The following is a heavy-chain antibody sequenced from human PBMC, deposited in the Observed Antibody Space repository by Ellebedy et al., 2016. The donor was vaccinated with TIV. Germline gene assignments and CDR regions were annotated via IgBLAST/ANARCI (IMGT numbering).Heavy chain of an antibody. J-gene: IGHJ4*02. CDR1: GFTFSSYW. D-gene: IGHD3-22*01. V-gene: IGHV3-74*01. CDR2: ITSDGGST. CDR3: ARSVDSTGGE. Sequence: PGGSLRLSCAASGFTFSSYWMHWVRQAPGKGLVWVSHITSDGGSTSYADSVKGRFTISRDNAKNTLYLQMKSLRAEDTAVYYCARSVDSTGGEWGQGTLVTVSS.